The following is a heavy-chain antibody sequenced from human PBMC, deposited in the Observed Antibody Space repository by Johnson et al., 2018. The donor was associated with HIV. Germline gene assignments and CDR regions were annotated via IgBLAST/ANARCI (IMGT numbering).Heavy chain of an antibody. CDR3: ARARAGSGYYGGLGNAFDT. V-gene: IGHV3-11*01. J-gene: IGHJ3*02. CDR2: ISSSGSTI. Sequence: QVQLVESGGGLVKPGGSLRLSCAASGFTFSDYYMSWIRQAPGKGLEWVSYISSSGSTIYYADSVKGRFTISRDNAKKSLFLQMNSLRAEDTALFYCARARAGSGYYGGLGNAFDTWGQGTMVTVSS. CDR1: GFTFSDYY. D-gene: IGHD5-12*01.